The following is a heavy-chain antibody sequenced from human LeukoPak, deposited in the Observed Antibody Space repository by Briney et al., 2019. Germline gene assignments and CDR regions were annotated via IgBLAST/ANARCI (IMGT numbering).Heavy chain of an antibody. D-gene: IGHD4-17*01. V-gene: IGHV4-59*01. CDR2: IYYSGST. J-gene: IGHJ3*02. Sequence: SETLSLTCGVSGGSIDITNYWSWVRQAPGKGLEWIGYIYYSGSTNYNPSLKSRVTISVDTSKNQFSLKLSSVTAADTAVYYCARDYGDYVNAFDIWGQGTMVTVSS. CDR3: ARDYGDYVNAFDI. CDR1: GGSIDITNY.